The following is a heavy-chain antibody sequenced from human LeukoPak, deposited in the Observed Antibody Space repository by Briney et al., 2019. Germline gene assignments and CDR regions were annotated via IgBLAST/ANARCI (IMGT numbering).Heavy chain of an antibody. D-gene: IGHD3-16*01. Sequence: PGGSLRLSCAASGVTFSSYSMNWVRQAPGTGLEWVSSISSRSTYIYYADSVKGRFTISRDNAKNSLYLQMNSLRAEDTAVYFCAKSTRAVMAMMDVWGKGTTVTVSS. J-gene: IGHJ6*04. CDR1: GVTFSSYS. V-gene: IGHV3-21*01. CDR3: AKSTRAVMAMMDV. CDR2: ISSRSTYI.